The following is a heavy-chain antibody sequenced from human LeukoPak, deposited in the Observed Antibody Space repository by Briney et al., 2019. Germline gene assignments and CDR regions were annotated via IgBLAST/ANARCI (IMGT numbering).Heavy chain of an antibody. CDR3: AKDDPYSGSYFDY. D-gene: IGHD1-26*01. CDR2: ISSSGNTV. Sequence: GGSLRLSCAASGFTFSSCEMNWVRQAPGKGLEWVSYISSSGNTVFYADSVKGRFTISRDNSKNTLYLQMNSLRAEDTAVYYCAKDDPYSGSYFDYWGQGTLVTVSS. J-gene: IGHJ4*02. V-gene: IGHV3-48*03. CDR1: GFTFSSCE.